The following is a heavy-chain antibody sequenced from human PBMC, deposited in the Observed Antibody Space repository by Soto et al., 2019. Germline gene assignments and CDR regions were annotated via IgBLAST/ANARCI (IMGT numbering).Heavy chain of an antibody. CDR2: IRSKPNSYAT. J-gene: IGHJ4*02. D-gene: IGHD6-13*01. CDR3: ISFCSSCFFDY. CDR1: GFTFSGSA. V-gene: IGHV3-73*01. Sequence: GGSLRLSCAASGFTFSGSAMHWVRQASEKGLEWVGRIRSKPNSYATEYAASVQGRFTISRDDSKNTAYLHMNNLKTEDTAVYYYISFCSSCFFDYWGQGTPVTVSS.